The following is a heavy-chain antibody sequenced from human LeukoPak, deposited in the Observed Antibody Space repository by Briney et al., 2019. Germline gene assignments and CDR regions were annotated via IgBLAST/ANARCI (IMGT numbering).Heavy chain of an antibody. CDR3: AKTYYDSSGYYYDDPLDY. V-gene: IGHV3-30*18. J-gene: IGHJ4*02. Sequence: GGSLRLSCAASGFTFSNYVMHWVRQAPGKRLEWVALISYDGSDKYYADSVKGRFTISRDNSKNTLYLQMNSLRAEDTAVYYCAKTYYDSSGYYYDDPLDYWGQGTLVTVSS. CDR1: GFTFSNYV. D-gene: IGHD3-22*01. CDR2: ISYDGSDK.